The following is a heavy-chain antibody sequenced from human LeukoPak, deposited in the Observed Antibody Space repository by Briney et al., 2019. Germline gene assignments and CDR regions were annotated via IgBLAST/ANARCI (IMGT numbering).Heavy chain of an antibody. CDR2: ISGSGGST. CDR3: AKDMVSYGSKAFDY. D-gene: IGHD3-10*01. J-gene: IGHJ4*02. V-gene: IGHV3-23*01. Sequence: GGSLRLSCAASGFTFSSYAMSWVRRAPGKGLAWVSAISGSGGSTHYADSVKGRFTISRDNSKNTLYLQMNSLRAEDTAVYYCAKDMVSYGSKAFDYWGQGTLVTVSS. CDR1: GFTFSSYA.